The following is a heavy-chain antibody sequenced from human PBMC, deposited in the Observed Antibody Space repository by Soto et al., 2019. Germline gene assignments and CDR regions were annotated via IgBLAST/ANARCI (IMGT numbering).Heavy chain of an antibody. D-gene: IGHD5-12*01. CDR1: GASVAGGSYY. J-gene: IGHJ5*02. Sequence: QVQLRESGPGLVKPSQTLSLTCSVSGASVAGGSYYWSLVRQPPGKGLEWIGYIPSRGRPFYNPSLTSRGTISAAPSKNQLSLQLTSVTAADTAVYYCARDTYSGYDFGLWGQGTLVTFAS. CDR2: IPSRGRP. CDR3: ARDTYSGYDFGL. V-gene: IGHV4-30-4*01.